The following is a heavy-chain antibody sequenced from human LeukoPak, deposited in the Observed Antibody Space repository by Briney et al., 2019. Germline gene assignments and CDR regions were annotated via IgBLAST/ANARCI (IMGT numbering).Heavy chain of an antibody. CDR3: AKDARRDGYSYDY. V-gene: IGHV3-23*01. J-gene: IGHJ4*02. Sequence: GGSLRLSCAASGFTFSSYAMNWVRQAPGKGLEWVSGISGSGSSTNYADSVEGRVTISRDNSNNTLYLQMNSLRAEDTAVYYCAKDARRDGYSYDYWGQGTLVTVSS. CDR1: GFTFSSYA. D-gene: IGHD5-24*01. CDR2: ISGSGSST.